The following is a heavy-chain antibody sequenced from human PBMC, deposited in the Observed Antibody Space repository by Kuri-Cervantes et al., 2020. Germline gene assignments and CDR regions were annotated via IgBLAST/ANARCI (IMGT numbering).Heavy chain of an antibody. V-gene: IGHV3-64*02. CDR1: GFTFSSYA. Sequence: GGSLRLSCAASGFTFSSYAMHWVRQAPGKGLEYVSAISSNGGSTYYADSVKGRSTISRDNSNNTLYRQMNSLRAEDTSVYYCAKFPPGWFDPWGQGTLVTVSS. J-gene: IGHJ5*02. CDR3: AKFPPGWFDP. D-gene: IGHD2-21*01. CDR2: ISSNGGST.